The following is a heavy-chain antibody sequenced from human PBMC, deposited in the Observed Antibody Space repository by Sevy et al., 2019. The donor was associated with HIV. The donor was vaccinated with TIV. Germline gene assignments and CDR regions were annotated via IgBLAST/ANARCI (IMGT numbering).Heavy chain of an antibody. V-gene: IGHV3-7*01. D-gene: IGHD3-22*01. J-gene: IGHJ4*02. Sequence: GGSLRLSCAASGFTFSSYWITWVRQAPGKGLEWVANIKQDMSEKYYADSVKGRFTISRDNARNSLYRQMESLRAEDTAVYYCARAQQVTMLVVIGGLYFDFWGQRTLVTVSS. CDR2: IKQDMSEK. CDR3: ARAQQVTMLVVIGGLYFDF. CDR1: GFTFSSYW.